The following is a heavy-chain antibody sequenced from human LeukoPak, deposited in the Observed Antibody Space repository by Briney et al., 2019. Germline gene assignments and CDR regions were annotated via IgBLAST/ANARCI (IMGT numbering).Heavy chain of an antibody. V-gene: IGHV1-18*01. D-gene: IGHD6-13*01. J-gene: IGHJ4*02. Sequence: GASVKVSGKASGYTYTSYAISWVRQAPGQGLEWMGWISTYNGKTNYAQNLQGRVTVTTDTSTSTAYMELRSLRSDDTAVYYCARGGRYSSSWYGPFSRDDYFEYWGQGTLVTVPS. CDR2: ISTYNGKT. CDR3: ARGGRYSSSWYGPFSRDDYFEY. CDR1: GYTYTSYA.